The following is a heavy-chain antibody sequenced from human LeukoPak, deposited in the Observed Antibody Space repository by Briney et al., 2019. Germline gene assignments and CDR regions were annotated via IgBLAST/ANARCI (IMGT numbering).Heavy chain of an antibody. V-gene: IGHV3-21*01. Sequence: TGGSLRLSCAASGFTFSTYTMNWVRQAPGKGLEWVSSISTGSSYIYYADSVRGRFTISRDNAKNSLYLQVSSLRDEDTAVYYCARGHSMDVWGQGTTVTVSS. CDR1: GFTFSTYT. J-gene: IGHJ6*02. CDR2: ISTGSSYI. CDR3: ARGHSMDV.